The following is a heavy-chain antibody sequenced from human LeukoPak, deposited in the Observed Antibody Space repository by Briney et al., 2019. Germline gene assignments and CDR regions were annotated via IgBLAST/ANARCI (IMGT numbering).Heavy chain of an antibody. Sequence: GGSLRLSCAASGFTFSSYSMNWVRQAPGKGLEWVSSISSSSSYIYYADSVKGRFTISRDNAKNSLYLQMNSLRAEDTAVYYCARDGYSYGGHAFDIWGQGTMVTVSS. V-gene: IGHV3-21*01. CDR1: GFTFSSYS. D-gene: IGHD5-18*01. CDR2: ISSSSSYI. CDR3: ARDGYSYGGHAFDI. J-gene: IGHJ3*02.